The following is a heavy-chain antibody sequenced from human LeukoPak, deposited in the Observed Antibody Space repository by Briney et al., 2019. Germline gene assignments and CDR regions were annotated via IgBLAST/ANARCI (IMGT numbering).Heavy chain of an antibody. CDR3: ARQYSYGSRAFDY. Sequence: GGSLRLSCAASGFTFSDYYMNWIRQAPGKGLEWVSYISSSGSTIYYADSVKGRFTISRDNATNSLYLQMNSLRAEDTAVYYCARQYSYGSRAFDYWGQGTLVTVSS. J-gene: IGHJ4*02. CDR2: ISSSGSTI. V-gene: IGHV3-11*01. D-gene: IGHD5-18*01. CDR1: GFTFSDYY.